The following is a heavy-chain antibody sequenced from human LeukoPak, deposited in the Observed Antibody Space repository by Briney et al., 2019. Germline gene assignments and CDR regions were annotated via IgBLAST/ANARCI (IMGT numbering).Heavy chain of an antibody. D-gene: IGHD3-22*01. Sequence: ASVKVSCKASGYTFSSYAMNWVRQAPGQGLEWMGWISAYNGNTNYAQKLQGRLTMTTDTSTSTAYMELRSLRSDDTAVYYCARDSPNYYDSSGYYYPFDYWGQGTLVTVSS. J-gene: IGHJ4*02. CDR2: ISAYNGNT. CDR1: GYTFSSYA. CDR3: ARDSPNYYDSSGYYYPFDY. V-gene: IGHV1-18*01.